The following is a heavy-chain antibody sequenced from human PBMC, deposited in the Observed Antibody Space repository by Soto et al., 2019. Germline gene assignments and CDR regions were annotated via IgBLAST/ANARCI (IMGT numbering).Heavy chain of an antibody. CDR3: AXVRRQEWIQLWFTYFDY. J-gene: IGHJ4*02. Sequence: PSETLSLTCTVSGGSISSGGYYWSWIRQHPGKGLEWIGYIYYSGSTYYNPSLKSRVTISVDTSKNQFSLKLSSVTAADTAVYYCAXVRRQEWIQLWFTYFDYWGQGTLVTVSS. CDR2: IYYSGST. D-gene: IGHD5-18*01. CDR1: GGSISSGGYY. V-gene: IGHV4-31*03.